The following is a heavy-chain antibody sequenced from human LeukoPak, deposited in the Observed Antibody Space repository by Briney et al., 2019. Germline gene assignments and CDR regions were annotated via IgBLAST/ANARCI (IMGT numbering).Heavy chain of an antibody. CDR2: IKQDGSEK. V-gene: IGHV3-7*03. J-gene: IGHJ4*02. Sequence: GGSLRLSCALSGFTFSNFWMSWVRHAPGEGLEWVANIKQDGSEKYYVDSVKGRFTISRDNAKNSLYLQMNSLRGEDTAVYYCARLADYWGQAILVTDSS. CDR3: ARLADY. CDR1: GFTFSNFW.